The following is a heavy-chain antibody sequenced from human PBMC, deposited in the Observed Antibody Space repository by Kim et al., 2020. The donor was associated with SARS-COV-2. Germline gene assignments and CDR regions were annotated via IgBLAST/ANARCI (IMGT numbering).Heavy chain of an antibody. Sequence: RYGPSFQGQVTISADKSISTAYLQWSSLKASDTAMYYCARRTNTAMVDYWGQGTLVTVSS. V-gene: IGHV5-51*01. CDR3: ARRTNTAMVDY. D-gene: IGHD5-18*01. J-gene: IGHJ4*02.